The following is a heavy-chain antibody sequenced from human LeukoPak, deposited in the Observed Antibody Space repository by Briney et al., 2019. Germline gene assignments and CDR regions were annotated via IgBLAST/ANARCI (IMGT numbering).Heavy chain of an antibody. CDR3: AGYWSDCSGGSCYFNWFDA. Sequence: SETLSLPCTVSGGSISSYYWSWIRQPPGKGLEWIGYIYYSGSTNYNPSLKRRVTISVDTSKNQFSLKLSSVTAGDTAVYYCAGYWSDCSGGSCYFNWFDAWGQGTLVTVSS. J-gene: IGHJ5*02. D-gene: IGHD2-15*01. CDR1: GGSISSYY. CDR2: IYYSGST. V-gene: IGHV4-59*01.